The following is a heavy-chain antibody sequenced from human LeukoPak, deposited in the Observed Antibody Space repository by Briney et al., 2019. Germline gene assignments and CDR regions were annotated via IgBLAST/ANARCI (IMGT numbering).Heavy chain of an antibody. J-gene: IGHJ3*02. D-gene: IGHD3-3*01. Sequence: PGGSLRLSCAASGFTFSSYAMHWVRQAPGKGLEWVAVTSYDGSIKKYADSVKGRFTISRDNSKNTLFLQMNSLRPEDMALYYRAREITIFGVVIQRYDAFDIWGQGTMVTVSS. V-gene: IGHV3-30-3*01. CDR2: TSYDGSIK. CDR3: AREITIFGVVIQRYDAFDI. CDR1: GFTFSSYA.